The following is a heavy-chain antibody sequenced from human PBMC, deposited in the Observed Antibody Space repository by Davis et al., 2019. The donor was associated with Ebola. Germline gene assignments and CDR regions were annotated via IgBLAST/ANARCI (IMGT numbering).Heavy chain of an antibody. CDR3: APHRPDDSSWFRFKHPSLDY. J-gene: IGHJ4*02. Sequence: AASVKVSCKVSGYTLSELSMHWVRQTPGKGLEWMGGFDREDDEIIYAQKFRGRVTMTQDTSADTAYMELSSLRSDDTAVYYCAPHRPDDSSWFRFKHPSLDYWGQGTLVTVSS. D-gene: IGHD6-13*01. V-gene: IGHV1-24*01. CDR2: FDREDDEI. CDR1: GYTLSELS.